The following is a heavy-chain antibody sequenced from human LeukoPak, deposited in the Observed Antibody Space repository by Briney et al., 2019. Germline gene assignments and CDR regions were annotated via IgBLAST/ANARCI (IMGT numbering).Heavy chain of an antibody. CDR3: ARHDRSGYDSRGLFDY. J-gene: IGHJ4*02. D-gene: IGHD5-12*01. Sequence: SETLSHTCTVSGDSISSSNCYWGWIRQPPGKGLEWIGSIYFSGGTYYNASLKSRVTISVDTSKNQFSLKLSSVTAADTAVYYCARHDRSGYDSRGLFDYWGQGTLVTVSS. CDR2: IYFSGGT. CDR1: GDSISSSNCY. V-gene: IGHV4-39*01.